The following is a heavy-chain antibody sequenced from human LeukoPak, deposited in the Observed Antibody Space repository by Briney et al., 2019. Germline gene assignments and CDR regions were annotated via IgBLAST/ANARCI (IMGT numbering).Heavy chain of an antibody. D-gene: IGHD1-26*01. Sequence: PGGSLRLSCAASGFTFSSYAMHWVRQAPGKGLEWVAVISYDGSNKYYADSAKGRFTISRDNSKNTLYLQMNSLRAEDTAVYYCARSIVGATRGAFDIWGQGTMVTVSS. CDR3: ARSIVGATRGAFDI. CDR1: GFTFSSYA. J-gene: IGHJ3*02. CDR2: ISYDGSNK. V-gene: IGHV3-30-3*01.